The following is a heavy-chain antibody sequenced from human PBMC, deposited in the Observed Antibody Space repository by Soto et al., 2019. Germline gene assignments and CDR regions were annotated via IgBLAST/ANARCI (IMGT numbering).Heavy chain of an antibody. V-gene: IGHV3-23*01. CDR2: IRSSGDRT. J-gene: IGHJ6*02. D-gene: IGHD1-1*01. CDR3: AKQQGPGTPYYYPMDV. CDR1: GFTFSSYA. Sequence: EVQLLESGGGWVQPGGSLRLSCAASGFTFSSYAMSWVRQAPGKGLGWVSVIRSSGDRTYYADSVKGRFTISRDNSKNTLYMQMNSLRAEDTAVYYCAKQQGPGTPYYYPMDVCGQGTTVTVSS.